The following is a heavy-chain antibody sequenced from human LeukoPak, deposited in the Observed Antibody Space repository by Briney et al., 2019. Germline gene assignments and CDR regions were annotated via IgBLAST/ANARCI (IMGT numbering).Heavy chain of an antibody. D-gene: IGHD6-13*01. Sequence: GSSVKVSCKASGGTFSSYATSWVRQAPGQGLEWMGRIIPILGIANYAQKFQGRVTITADKSTSTAYMELSSLRSEDTAVYYCASGRIAAAKYYYYGMDVWGQGTTVTVSS. CDR2: IIPILGIA. CDR1: GGTFSSYA. V-gene: IGHV1-69*04. J-gene: IGHJ6*02. CDR3: ASGRIAAAKYYYYGMDV.